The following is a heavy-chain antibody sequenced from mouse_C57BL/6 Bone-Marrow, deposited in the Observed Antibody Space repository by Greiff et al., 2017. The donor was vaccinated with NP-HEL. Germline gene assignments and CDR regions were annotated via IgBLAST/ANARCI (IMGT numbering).Heavy chain of an antibody. Sequence: QVQLQQSGAELVKPGASVKLSCKASGYTFTSYWMQWVNQRPGQGLEWIGEIDPSDSYTNYNQKFKGKAPLTVDTSSSSAYMQLISLTSEDSAVYYCARDGYYWYFDVWGTGTTVTVSS. V-gene: IGHV1-50*01. D-gene: IGHD2-3*01. CDR1: GYTFTSYW. J-gene: IGHJ1*03. CDR2: IDPSDSYT. CDR3: ARDGYYWYFDV.